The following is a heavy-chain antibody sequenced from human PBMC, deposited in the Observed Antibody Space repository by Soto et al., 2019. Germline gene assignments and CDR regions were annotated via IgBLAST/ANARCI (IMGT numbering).Heavy chain of an antibody. CDR1: GDSISSHD. CDR2: IYSSGST. V-gene: IGHV4-4*07. D-gene: IGHD6-19*01. J-gene: IGHJ4*02. CDR3: TRDPPGITVAGSVNYFDY. Sequence: SETLSLTCTVSGDSISSHDWSWIRQPAGKGLEWIGRIYSSGSTNYNPALKSRVTMSVDTSKNQFSLKLSSVTAADTAVYYCTRDPPGITVAGSVNYFDYWGQGTLVTVSS.